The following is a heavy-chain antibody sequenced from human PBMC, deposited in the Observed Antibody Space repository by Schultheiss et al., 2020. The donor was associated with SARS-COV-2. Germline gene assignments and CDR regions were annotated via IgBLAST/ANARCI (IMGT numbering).Heavy chain of an antibody. CDR3: ATLYSSSWYRSYNWFDP. Sequence: ASVKVSCKASGYTFTGYYMHWVRQAPGQGLEWMGWINPNSGGTNYAQKFQGRVTMARNTSISTAYMELSSLRSEDTAVYYCATLYSSSWYRSYNWFDPWGQGTLVTVSS. CDR1: GYTFTGYY. V-gene: IGHV1-2*02. D-gene: IGHD6-13*01. CDR2: INPNSGGT. J-gene: IGHJ5*02.